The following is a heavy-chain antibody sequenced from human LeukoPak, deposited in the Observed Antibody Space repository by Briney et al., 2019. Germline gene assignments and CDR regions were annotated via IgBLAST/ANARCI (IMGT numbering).Heavy chain of an antibody. Sequence: SETLSLTCAVYGGSFRGHYWSWIRQPPGKGLEWIGEINHSGSTNYNPSLESRVTISVDTSKNHFSLKLSSVTAADTAVYCCASGQYYDLWSGYYVDWGQGTLVTVSA. CDR3: ASGQYYDLWSGYYVD. CDR1: GGSFRGHY. J-gene: IGHJ4*02. CDR2: INHSGST. D-gene: IGHD3-3*01. V-gene: IGHV4-34*01.